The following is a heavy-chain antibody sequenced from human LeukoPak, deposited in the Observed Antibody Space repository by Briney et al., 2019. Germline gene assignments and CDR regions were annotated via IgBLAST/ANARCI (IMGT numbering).Heavy chain of an antibody. CDR1: GYIFINYG. J-gene: IGHJ2*01. CDR3: ARYGDYAPRYFDL. V-gene: IGHV1-18*01. CDR2: ISAYSGNT. D-gene: IGHD4-17*01. Sequence: ASVKVSCKASGYIFINYGICWVRRAPGQGLEWMGWISAYSGNTKYAQKFQGRLTMITDTSTSTAYMDLRSLRSDDTAVYYCARYGDYAPRYFDLWGRGTLVTVSS.